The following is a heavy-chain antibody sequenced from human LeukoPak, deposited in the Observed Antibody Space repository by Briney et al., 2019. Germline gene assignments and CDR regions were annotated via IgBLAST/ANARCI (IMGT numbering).Heavy chain of an antibody. V-gene: IGHV1-18*01. CDR3: ARAGYCSSTSCYRGHYYYYYYMDV. Sequence: ASVKVSCKASGYTFTSYGIRWVRQAPGQGLEWMGWISAYNGNTNYAQKLQGRVTMTTGTSTSTAYMELRSLRSDDTAVYYCARAGYCSSTSCYRGHYYYYYYMDVWGKGTTVTVSS. CDR2: ISAYNGNT. J-gene: IGHJ6*03. D-gene: IGHD2-2*03. CDR1: GYTFTSYG.